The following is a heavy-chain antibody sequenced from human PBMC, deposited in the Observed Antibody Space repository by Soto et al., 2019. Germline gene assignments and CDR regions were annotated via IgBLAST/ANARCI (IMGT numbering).Heavy chain of an antibody. J-gene: IGHJ4*02. CDR1: GGSISSGYY. D-gene: IGHD2-21*02. CDR2: IYYSGST. Sequence: QVQLQESGPGLVKPSQTLSLTCTVSGGSISSGYYWSWIRQHPGKGLEWIGYIYYSGSTYYNPSLKSRVTISVDTSKNQFSLKLSSVTAADTAVYYCARAPGDDFDYWGQGTLVTVSS. V-gene: IGHV4-31*03. CDR3: ARAPGDDFDY.